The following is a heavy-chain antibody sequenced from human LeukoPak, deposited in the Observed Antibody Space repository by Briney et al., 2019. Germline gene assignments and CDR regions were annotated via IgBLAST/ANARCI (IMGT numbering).Heavy chain of an antibody. D-gene: IGHD5-12*01. CDR2: ISAYNGNT. CDR1: GYTFTSYS. CDR3: ARRMLSGYEEIDY. Sequence: GASVKVSCKASGYTFTSYSINWVRQAPGQGLEWMGWISAYNGNTKYAQKLQGRVTMTTDTSTSTAYMELRSLRSDDTAVYYCARRMLSGYEEIDYWGQGTLVTVSS. J-gene: IGHJ4*02. V-gene: IGHV1-18*01.